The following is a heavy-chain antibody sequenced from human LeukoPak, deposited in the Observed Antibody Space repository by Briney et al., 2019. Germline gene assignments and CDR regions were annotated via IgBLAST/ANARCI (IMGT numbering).Heavy chain of an antibody. CDR2: TYYRSKWYN. CDR1: GDSVSSNSAA. J-gene: IGHJ3*02. V-gene: IGHV6-1*01. Sequence: SQTLSLTCSISGDSVSSNSAAWNWIRQSPSRGLEWLGRTYYRSKWYNDYAVSVKSRITINPDTSKNQFSLQLNSVTPEDTAVYYCAREARRDSSSRAGGKHAFDIWGQGTMVTVSS. CDR3: AREARRDSSSRAGGKHAFDI. D-gene: IGHD6-13*01.